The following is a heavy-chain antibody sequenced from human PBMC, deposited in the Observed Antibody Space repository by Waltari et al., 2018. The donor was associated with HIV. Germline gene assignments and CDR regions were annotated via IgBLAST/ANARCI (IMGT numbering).Heavy chain of an antibody. CDR1: GFDLWHYS. J-gene: IGHJ4*02. CDR3: VRDDPGYGPIDY. CDR2: IRRGNNEK. V-gene: IGHV3-21*04. Sequence: LVESGGGVVKIGGYIRLTCEASGFDLWHYSMNWVRQSPVSGLEWVASIRRGNNEKHYLDSVRGRFVISRDNSESFVYLQMESVREEDTATYFCVRDDPGYGPIDYWGQGTPVTV. D-gene: IGHD3-10*01.